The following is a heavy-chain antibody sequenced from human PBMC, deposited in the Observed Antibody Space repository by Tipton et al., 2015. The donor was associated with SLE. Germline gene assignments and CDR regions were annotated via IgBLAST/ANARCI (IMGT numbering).Heavy chain of an antibody. Sequence: SLRLSCAASGFTFSSFSSYAITWVRQAPGKGLEWVSTVTGSGGNTYYADSVKGRFTISRDNSKNTLFLQMNSLRAEDTAVYYCAKAQHYYDSVAAFDMWGQGTMVTVSS. CDR1: GFTFSSFSSYA. CDR2: VTGSGGNT. CDR3: AKAQHYYDSVAAFDM. D-gene: IGHD3-22*01. V-gene: IGHV3-23*01. J-gene: IGHJ3*02.